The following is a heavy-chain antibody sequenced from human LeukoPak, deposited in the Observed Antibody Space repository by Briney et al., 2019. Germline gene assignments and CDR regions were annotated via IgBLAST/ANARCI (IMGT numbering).Heavy chain of an antibody. Sequence: ASVKVSCKASGYTFTNYGISWVRQAPGQGLEWMGWISAYNGNRNYAQELQGRVTMTTDTSTSTAYMELRSLRSDDTAVYYCVKPLMLRKDQRDYWGHGTLVTVSS. CDR2: ISAYNGNR. CDR1: GYTFTNYG. D-gene: IGHD3-10*01. J-gene: IGHJ4*01. CDR3: VKPLMLRKDQRDY. V-gene: IGHV1-18*01.